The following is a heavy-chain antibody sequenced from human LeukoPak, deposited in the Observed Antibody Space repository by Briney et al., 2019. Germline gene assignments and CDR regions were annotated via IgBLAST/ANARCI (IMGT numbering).Heavy chain of an antibody. V-gene: IGHV4-34*01. J-gene: IGHJ5*02. Sequence: SETLSLTCAVYGGSFGGYYWSWIRQPPGKGLEWIGEINHSGSTNYNPSLKSRVTISVDTSRNQFSLKLSSVTAADTAVYYCARGYSSSWYEFDPWGQGTLVTVSS. CDR1: GGSFGGYY. D-gene: IGHD6-13*01. CDR3: ARGYSSSWYEFDP. CDR2: INHSGST.